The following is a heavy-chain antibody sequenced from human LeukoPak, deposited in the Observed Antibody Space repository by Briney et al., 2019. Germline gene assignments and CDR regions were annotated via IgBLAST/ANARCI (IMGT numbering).Heavy chain of an antibody. CDR2: INPKFGGT. Sequence: SVKVSCKASGYSFTGYYIHWVRQAPGQGLEWMGWINPKFGGTNYAQNFQGRLTLTRDTSISTAYMELSRLRSDDTAMYYCARSPTIADAFAIWGRGTMVTVSS. CDR1: GYSFTGYY. J-gene: IGHJ3*02. V-gene: IGHV1-2*02. D-gene: IGHD3-9*01. CDR3: ARSPTIADAFAI.